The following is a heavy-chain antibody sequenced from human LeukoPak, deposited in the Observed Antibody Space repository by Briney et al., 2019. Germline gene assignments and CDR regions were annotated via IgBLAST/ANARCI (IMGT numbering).Heavy chain of an antibody. D-gene: IGHD3-22*01. CDR2: IGGSGGST. Sequence: GGSLRLSCAASGFTFSSYAMSWVRQAPGKGLEWVSAIGGSGGSTYYADSVKGRFTISRDNSKNTLYLQMNSLRAEDTAVYYCAKDEYYYDSSGPFDYWGQGTLVTVSS. CDR1: GFTFSSYA. J-gene: IGHJ4*02. CDR3: AKDEYYYDSSGPFDY. V-gene: IGHV3-23*01.